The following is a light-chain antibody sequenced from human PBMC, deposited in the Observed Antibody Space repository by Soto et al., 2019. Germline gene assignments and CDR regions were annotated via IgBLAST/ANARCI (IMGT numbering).Light chain of an antibody. CDR3: SSYTSSSTPLSV. CDR2: DVS. J-gene: IGLJ1*01. Sequence: QSALTQPASVSGSPGQSFTISCTETSSDVGGYNYVSWYQQHPGKAPKLMIYDVSNRPSGVSNRFSGSKSGNKASLTISGIQAEDEADYYCSSYTSSSTPLSVFAPGTKVTVL. CDR1: SSDVGGYNY. V-gene: IGLV2-14*01.